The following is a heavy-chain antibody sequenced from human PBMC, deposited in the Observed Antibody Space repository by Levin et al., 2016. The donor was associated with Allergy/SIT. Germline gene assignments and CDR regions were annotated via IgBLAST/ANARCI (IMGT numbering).Heavy chain of an antibody. CDR1: GFSLSTSGVG. CDR2: IYWDDDK. J-gene: IGHJ5*02. Sequence: SGPTLVKPTQTLTLTCTFSGFSLSTSGVGVGWIRQPPGKALEWLALIYWDDDKRYSPSLKSRLTITKDTSKNQVVLTMTNMDPVDTATYYCAHRHGLGIAVAGTTDWFDPWGQGTLVTVSS. V-gene: IGHV2-5*02. D-gene: IGHD6-19*01. CDR3: AHRHGLGIAVAGTTDWFDP.